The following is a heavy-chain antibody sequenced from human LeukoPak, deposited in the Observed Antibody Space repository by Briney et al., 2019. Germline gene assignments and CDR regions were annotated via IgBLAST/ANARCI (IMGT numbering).Heavy chain of an antibody. CDR2: INPNSGGT. CDR3: ARESILIGNSFFDY. J-gene: IGHJ4*02. Sequence: GASVTVSCKASGYTFTGYYMHWVRQAPGQGLEWMGWINPNSGGTNYAQKLQGRVTMTRDTSISTAYMELSRLRSDDTAVYYCARESILIGNSFFDYWGQGTLVTVSS. CDR1: GYTFTGYY. V-gene: IGHV1-2*02. D-gene: IGHD4-23*01.